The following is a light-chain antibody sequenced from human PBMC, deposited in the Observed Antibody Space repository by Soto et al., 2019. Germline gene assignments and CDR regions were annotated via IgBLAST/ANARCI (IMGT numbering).Light chain of an antibody. J-gene: IGKJ2*01. Sequence: DVVMPQSPLSLPVTLGQPASISCRSNQRLVFTDGKTYLNWFQQRPGQSPRRVIYEVSNRDSGVPERFGGSGSGTDFTLKISRVEAEDVAVYYCMQGSHWPYTFGQGTKLEIK. CDR3: MQGSHWPYT. CDR1: QRLVFTDGKTY. V-gene: IGKV2-30*01. CDR2: EVS.